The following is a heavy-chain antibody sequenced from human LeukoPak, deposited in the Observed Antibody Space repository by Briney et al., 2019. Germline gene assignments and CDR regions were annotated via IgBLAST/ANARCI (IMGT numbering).Heavy chain of an antibody. D-gene: IGHD5-18*01. Sequence: GGSLRLSCAASGFTFSTYGMHWVRQAPGKGLEWVAFARFDGGNRYHADSVKGRFTISRDNSKNTLYLQMNSLRAEDTAVYYCAKGTEYSYGRRILDYWGQGTLVTVSS. CDR3: AKGTEYSYGRRILDY. CDR2: ARFDGGNR. V-gene: IGHV3-30*02. J-gene: IGHJ4*02. CDR1: GFTFSTYG.